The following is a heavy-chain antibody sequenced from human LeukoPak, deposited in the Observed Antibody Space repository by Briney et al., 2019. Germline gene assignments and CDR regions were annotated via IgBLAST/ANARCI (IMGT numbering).Heavy chain of an antibody. Sequence: PSETLSLTCTVSGGSISSYYWSWIRQPPGKGLEWIGYIYYSGSTNYTPSLKSRVTISVDTSKNQFSLKLSSVTAADTAVYYCVSSMLAGGGWFDPWGQGTLVTVSS. CDR3: VSSMLAGGGWFDP. J-gene: IGHJ5*02. CDR2: IYYSGST. CDR1: GGSISSYY. V-gene: IGHV4-59*08. D-gene: IGHD2/OR15-2a*01.